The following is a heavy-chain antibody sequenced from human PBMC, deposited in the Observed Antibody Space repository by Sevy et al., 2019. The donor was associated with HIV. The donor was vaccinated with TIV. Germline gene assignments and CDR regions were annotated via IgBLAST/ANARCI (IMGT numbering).Heavy chain of an antibody. CDR2: MYYTGST. V-gene: IGHV4-59*01. J-gene: IGHJ6*03. CDR3: ARVVATTYYYYYMDV. D-gene: IGHD5-12*01. CDR1: GGSISTYY. Sequence: SETLSLTCTVSGGSISTYYWIWIRQPPGKGLDWIGYMYYTGSTNYNPSLKSRVTISVDTSKNQFSLKLSSVTAADTAVYYCARVVATTYYYYYMDVWGKGTTVTVSS.